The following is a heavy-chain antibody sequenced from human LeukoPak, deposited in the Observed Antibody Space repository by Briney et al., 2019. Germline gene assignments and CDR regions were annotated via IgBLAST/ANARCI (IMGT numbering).Heavy chain of an antibody. CDR2: INHSGST. D-gene: IGHD3-10*01. Sequence: SATLSLTCAVYGGSFSGYYWSWIRQPPGKGLEWIGEINHSGSTNYNPSLKSQVTISVDTSKNQFSLKLSSVTAADTAVYYCARHRPRYYYGSGSYLDMDVWGKGTTVTISS. V-gene: IGHV4-34*01. CDR3: ARHRPRYYYGSGSYLDMDV. CDR1: GGSFSGYY. J-gene: IGHJ6*03.